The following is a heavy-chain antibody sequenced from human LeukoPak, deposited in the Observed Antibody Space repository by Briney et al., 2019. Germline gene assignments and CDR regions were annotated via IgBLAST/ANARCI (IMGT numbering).Heavy chain of an antibody. CDR2: IIPIFGTA. CDR1: GGTFSSYA. V-gene: IGHV1-69*05. Sequence: GASVTVSCKASGGTFSSYAISWVRQAPGQGLEWMGGIIPIFGTANYAQKFQGRVTITTDESTSTAYMELSSLRSEDTAVYYCARDAGIAAAGALDIWGQGTMVTVSS. J-gene: IGHJ3*02. D-gene: IGHD6-13*01. CDR3: ARDAGIAAAGALDI.